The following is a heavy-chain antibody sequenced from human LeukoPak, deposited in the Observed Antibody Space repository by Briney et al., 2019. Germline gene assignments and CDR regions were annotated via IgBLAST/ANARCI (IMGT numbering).Heavy chain of an antibody. J-gene: IGHJ3*02. Sequence: GSLRLSCAASGFTFSSYAMSWIRQPPGKGLEWIGYIYYSGSTNYNPSLKSRVTISVDTSKNQFSLKLSSVTAADTAVYYCARALRDAFDIWGQGTMVTVSS. CDR2: IYYSGST. V-gene: IGHV4-59*01. CDR3: ARALRDAFDI. CDR1: GFTFSSYA.